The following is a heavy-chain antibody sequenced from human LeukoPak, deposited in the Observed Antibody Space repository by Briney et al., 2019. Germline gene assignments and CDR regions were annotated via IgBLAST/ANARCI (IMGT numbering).Heavy chain of an antibody. V-gene: IGHV4-34*01. J-gene: IGHJ1*01. CDR2: INHSGST. CDR3: ARRGGDLELRYFQH. CDR1: GGSFSGYY. Sequence: SETLSLTCAVYGGSFSGYYWSWIRQPPGKGLEWIGEINHSGSTNYNPSLKSRVTISVDTSKNQFSLKLSSVTAADTAVYYCARRGGDLELRYFQHWGQGTLVTVSP. D-gene: IGHD1-7*01.